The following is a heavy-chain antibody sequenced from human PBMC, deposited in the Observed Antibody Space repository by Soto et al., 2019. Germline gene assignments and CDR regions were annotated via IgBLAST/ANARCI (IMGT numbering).Heavy chain of an antibody. CDR2: IYYSGST. D-gene: IGHD3-10*01. V-gene: IGHV4-39*01. Sequence: PSETLSLTCTVSGGSISSSSYYWGWIRQPPGKGLEWIGSIYYSGSTYYNPSLKSRVTISVDTSKNQFSLKLSSVTAADTAVYYCASLLLWFGELLYPFDYWGQGTLVTVSS. CDR1: GGSISSSSYY. J-gene: IGHJ4*02. CDR3: ASLLLWFGELLYPFDY.